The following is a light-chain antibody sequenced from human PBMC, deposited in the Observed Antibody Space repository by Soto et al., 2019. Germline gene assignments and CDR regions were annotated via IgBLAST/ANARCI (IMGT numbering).Light chain of an antibody. CDR1: SSDVGGYNY. J-gene: IGLJ3*02. CDR3: SSYTGSSTWV. CDR2: EVS. Sequence: QSALTQPASVSGYPGQSITISCTGTSSDVGGYNYVSWYQQHPGKPPKLMIYEVSNRPSGVSNRFSGSKSGNTASLTISGLQAEDEADYYCSSYTGSSTWVFIRGTKVTVL. V-gene: IGLV2-14*01.